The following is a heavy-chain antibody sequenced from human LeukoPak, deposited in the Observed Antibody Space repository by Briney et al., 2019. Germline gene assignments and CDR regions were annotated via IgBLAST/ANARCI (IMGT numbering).Heavy chain of an antibody. D-gene: IGHD3-3*01. CDR3: AKGPFWSGYRFDY. CDR2: IRYDGSNK. Sequence: GGSLRLSCAASGFTFSSDGMHWVRQAPGKGLEWVAFIRYDGSNKYYADSVKGRFTISRDNSKNTLYLQMNSLRAEDTAVYYCAKGPFWSGYRFDYWGQGTLVTVSS. CDR1: GFTFSSDG. V-gene: IGHV3-30*02. J-gene: IGHJ4*02.